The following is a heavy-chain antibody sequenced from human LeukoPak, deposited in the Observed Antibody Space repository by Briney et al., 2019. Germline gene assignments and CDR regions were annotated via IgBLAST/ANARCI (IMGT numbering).Heavy chain of an antibody. CDR1: GFTFRSYA. CDR3: ARDQGWLLSH. Sequence: GGSLRLSCSASGFTFRSYAMHWVRQAPGKGLEYVSAISGSGNGFSIYYADSVKGRFTISRDDSKSILYLQMNGLRSEDTAVYYCARDQGWLLSHWGQGTLVTVSS. V-gene: IGHV3-64*04. J-gene: IGHJ4*02. CDR2: ISGSGNGFSI. D-gene: IGHD3-3*01.